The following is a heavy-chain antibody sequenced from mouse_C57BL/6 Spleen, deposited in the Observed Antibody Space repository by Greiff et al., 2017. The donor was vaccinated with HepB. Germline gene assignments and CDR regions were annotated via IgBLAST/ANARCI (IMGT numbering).Heavy chain of an antibody. Sequence: QVTLKVSGPGILQPSQTLSLTCSFSGFSLSTSNMGIGWIRQPSGKGIEWLAHIWWNDDKYYNPSLKSRLKISKDTSNNQVFLKHTGADTADTARYYCAQIACGFDYWGQGTTLTVSS. CDR2: IWWNDDK. CDR1: GFSLSTSNMG. CDR3: AQIACGFDY. J-gene: IGHJ2*01. V-gene: IGHV8-5*01.